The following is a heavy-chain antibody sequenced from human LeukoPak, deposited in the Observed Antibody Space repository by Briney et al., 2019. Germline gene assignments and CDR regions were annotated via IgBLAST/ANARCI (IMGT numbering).Heavy chain of an antibody. V-gene: IGHV3-23*01. CDR2: IGGGGSST. CDR3: AKDTAMVLGY. Sequence: GGSLRLSCAASGITFSTYAMSWVRQAPGKGLEWVSGIGGGGSSTYYADSVKGRFTISRDNSKNTLYLQMNSLRAEDTAVYYCAKDTAMVLGYWGQGTLVTVSS. D-gene: IGHD5-18*01. CDR1: GITFSTYA. J-gene: IGHJ4*02.